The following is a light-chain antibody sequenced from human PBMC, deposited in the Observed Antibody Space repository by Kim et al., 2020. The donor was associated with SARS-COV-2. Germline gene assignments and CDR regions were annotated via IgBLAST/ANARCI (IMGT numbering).Light chain of an antibody. CDR3: QQSYSTLGLT. Sequence: DIQMTQSPSSLSASVGDRVTITCRASQSISSYLNWYQQKPGKAPKLLIYAASSLQSGVPSRFSGSGSGTDFTLTISSLQPEDFATYYCQQSYSTLGLTFCGGTKVDIK. J-gene: IGKJ4*01. CDR1: QSISSY. CDR2: AAS. V-gene: IGKV1-39*01.